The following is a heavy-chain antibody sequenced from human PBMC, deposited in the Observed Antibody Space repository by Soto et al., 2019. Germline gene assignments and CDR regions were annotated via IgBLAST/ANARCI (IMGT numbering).Heavy chain of an antibody. CDR3: TSAHADFWSGYYPLTYGMDV. CDR1: GFTFGDYA. D-gene: IGHD3-3*01. V-gene: IGHV3-49*03. CDR2: IRSKAYGGTT. J-gene: IGHJ6*02. Sequence: GGSLRLSCTASGFTFGDYAMSWFRQAPGKGLEWVGFIRSKAYGGTTEYAASVKGRFTISRDDSKSIAYLQMNSLKTEDTAVYYCTSAHADFWSGYYPLTYGMDVWGQGTTVTVSS.